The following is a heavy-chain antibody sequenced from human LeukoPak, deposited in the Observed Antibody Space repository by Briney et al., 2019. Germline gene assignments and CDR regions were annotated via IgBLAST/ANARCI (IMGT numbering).Heavy chain of an antibody. CDR3: ARSRPATATQSRFPEEEEPDAFDI. D-gene: IGHD1-14*01. Sequence: ASVKVSCKGSGYTFISYGISWVRQAPGEGLEWMGWISAYNGNTNYAQKFQGRVTMTTDTYTSTAYMELRSLRSDDTAVYYCARSRPATATQSRFPEEEEPDAFDIWGQGTMVTVSS. CDR1: GYTFISYG. CDR2: ISAYNGNT. J-gene: IGHJ3*02. V-gene: IGHV1-18*01.